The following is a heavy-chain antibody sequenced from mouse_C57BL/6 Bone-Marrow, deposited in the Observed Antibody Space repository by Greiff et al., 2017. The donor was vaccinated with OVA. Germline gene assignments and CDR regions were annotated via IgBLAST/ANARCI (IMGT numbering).Heavy chain of an antibody. CDR2: ISSGSSTI. J-gene: IGHJ2*01. V-gene: IGHV5-17*01. D-gene: IGHD2-4*01. Sequence: EVQRVESGGGLVKPGGSLKLSCAASGFTFSDYGMHWVRQAPEKGLEWVAYISSGSSTIYYADTVKGRFTISRDNAKNTLFLQMTSLRSEDTAMYYCARPYDYDGRNFDYWGQGTTLTVSS. CDR1: GFTFSDYG. CDR3: ARPYDYDGRNFDY.